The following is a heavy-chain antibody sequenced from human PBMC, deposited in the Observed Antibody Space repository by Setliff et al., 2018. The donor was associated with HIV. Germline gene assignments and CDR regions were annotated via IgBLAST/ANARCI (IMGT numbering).Heavy chain of an antibody. D-gene: IGHD3-22*01. V-gene: IGHV4-61*02. CDR2: IYTSGST. CDR3: ARGGYYYDSSGYPGYFDY. J-gene: IGHJ4*02. CDR1: GGSISSGSYY. Sequence: SETLSLTCTVSGGSISSGSYYWSWIRQPAGKGLEWIGRIYTSGSTNYNPSLKSRVTISVDTSKNQFSLKLSSVTAADTAVYYCARGGYYYDSSGYPGYFDYWGQGTLVTVSS.